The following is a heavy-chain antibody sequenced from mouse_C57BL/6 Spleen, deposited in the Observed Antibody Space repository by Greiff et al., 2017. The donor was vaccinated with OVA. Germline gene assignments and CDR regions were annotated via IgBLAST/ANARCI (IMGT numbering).Heavy chain of an antibody. CDR3: ARGPRLGGGYAMDY. J-gene: IGHJ4*01. V-gene: IGHV1-22*01. D-gene: IGHD4-1*01. CDR1: GYTFTDYN. CDR2: INPNNGGT. Sequence: EVQLQQSGPELVKPGASVTMSCKASGYTFTDYNMHWVKQSPGKSLEWIGYINPNNGGTSYNQKFKGKATLTVNKSSSTAYMELRSLTSEDSAVYYCARGPRLGGGYAMDYWGQGTSVTVSS.